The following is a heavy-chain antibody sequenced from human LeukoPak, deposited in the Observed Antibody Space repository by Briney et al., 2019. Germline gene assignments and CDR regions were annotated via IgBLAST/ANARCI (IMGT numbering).Heavy chain of an antibody. D-gene: IGHD4-11*01. J-gene: IGHJ6*03. V-gene: IGHV1-69*13. CDR1: GGTFSSYA. CDR2: IIPIFGTA. Sequence: ASVKVSCKASGGTFSSYAISWVRQAPGQGLEWMGGIIPIFGTANYAQKFQGRVTITADESTSTAYMELSSLRSEDTAVYYCARDSVSTAASGYYYYMDVWGKGTTVTISS. CDR3: ARDSVSTAASGYYYYMDV.